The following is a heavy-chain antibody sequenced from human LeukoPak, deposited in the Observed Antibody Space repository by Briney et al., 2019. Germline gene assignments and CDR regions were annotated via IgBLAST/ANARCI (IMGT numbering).Heavy chain of an antibody. Sequence: GGSLRLSCAASGFSFSVSGMNWVRQAPGKGLEWVAYISSSSSNINYADSVRGRFTISRDNAKNSLYLQMNRLRAEDTAVYYCVRVYEDSSSWYQGYYYFYYMDVWGKGTTVTISS. CDR1: GFSFSVSG. J-gene: IGHJ6*03. CDR3: VRVYEDSSSWYQGYYYFYYMDV. D-gene: IGHD6-13*01. V-gene: IGHV3-21*01. CDR2: ISSSSSNI.